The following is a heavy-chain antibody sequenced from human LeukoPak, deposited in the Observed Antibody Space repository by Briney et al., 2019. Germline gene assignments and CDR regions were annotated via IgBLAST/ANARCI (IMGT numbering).Heavy chain of an antibody. Sequence: PSETLSPTCTVSGDSISSGPYSWGWIRQPPGKGLEWIGNISYSGNTYYNASLKSRVTISVDTSKNQFSLKLRSATAADTAVYYCARRSNYFDYWGQGTLVTVSS. J-gene: IGHJ4*02. CDR2: ISYSGNT. CDR1: GDSISSGPYS. V-gene: IGHV4-39*01. CDR3: ARRSNYFDY.